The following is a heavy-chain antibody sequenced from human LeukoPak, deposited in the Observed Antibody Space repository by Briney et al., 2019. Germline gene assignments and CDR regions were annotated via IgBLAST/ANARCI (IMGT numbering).Heavy chain of an antibody. CDR3: ARAVEGSSSGGMGLDY. CDR1: GFRFSSFA. CDR2: ISGGGGST. D-gene: IGHD6-6*01. J-gene: IGHJ4*02. V-gene: IGHV3-23*01. Sequence: GGSLRLSCAVSGFRFSSFAMNWVRQAPGKGLEWVSAISGGGGSTYYADSVKGRFTISRDYSKNTLYLQMNSLRAEDTAVYYCARAVEGSSSGGMGLDYWGQGALVTVSS.